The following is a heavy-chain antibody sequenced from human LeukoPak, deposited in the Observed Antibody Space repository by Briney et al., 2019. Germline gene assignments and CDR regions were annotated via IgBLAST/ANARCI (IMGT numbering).Heavy chain of an antibody. V-gene: IGHV3-66*01. CDR1: GFTVSSNY. D-gene: IGHD3-10*01. CDR3: ARDGPRAGRGVIFEN. CDR2: VYSGGST. J-gene: IGHJ4*02. Sequence: GGSLRLSCAASGFTVSSNYMSWVRQAPGKGLEWVSVVYSGGSTYYADSVKGRFTISRDDSQNTLYLQMNSLRAEDTAVYYCARDGPRAGRGVIFENWGQGTLVTVSS.